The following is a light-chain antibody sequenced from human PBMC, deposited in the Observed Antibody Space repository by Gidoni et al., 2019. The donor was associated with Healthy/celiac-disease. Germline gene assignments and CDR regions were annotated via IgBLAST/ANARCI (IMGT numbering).Light chain of an antibody. V-gene: IGKV3-15*01. J-gene: IGKJ1*01. CDR3: QQYNNWPPWT. Sequence: EIGITHSPVTLSVSPGESATLSCRSSQSVSSHFAWYQQKPGHAPRLLIYGASTRATGIPARFSGSGSGTEFTLTISSLQSEDFAVYYCQQYNNWPPWTFXQXTKVEIK. CDR2: GAS. CDR1: QSVSSH.